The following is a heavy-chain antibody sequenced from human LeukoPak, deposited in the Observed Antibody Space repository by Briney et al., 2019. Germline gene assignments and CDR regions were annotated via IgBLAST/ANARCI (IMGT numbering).Heavy chain of an antibody. CDR1: GESISSYY. CDR3: ARVDLRAAYFDY. D-gene: IGHD2-15*01. CDR2: IYTSGST. Sequence: SETLSLTCTVSGESISSYYWSWIRQPAGKGLEWIGRIYTSGSTGYNPSLKSRVTMSVDTSKNQFSLKLSSVTAADTAVYYFARVDLRAAYFDYWGQGTLVTVSS. J-gene: IGHJ4*02. V-gene: IGHV4-4*07.